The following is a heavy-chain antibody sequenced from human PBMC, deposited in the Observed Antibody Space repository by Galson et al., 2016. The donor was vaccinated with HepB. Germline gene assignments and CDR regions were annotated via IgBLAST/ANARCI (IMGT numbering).Heavy chain of an antibody. CDR2: ISADGRGT. CDR1: GITFSDHA. Sequence: SLRLSCAASGITFSDHAFNWVRQAPGKGLKWVATISADGRGTHYADSVRGRFIISRDNSMSTVFLQTNSLRAEDAAVYYCAKISLVGYNSGWGGSFDIWGRGTMVTVSS. V-gene: IGHV3-23*01. CDR3: AKISLVGYNSGWGGSFDI. J-gene: IGHJ3*02. D-gene: IGHD6-19*01.